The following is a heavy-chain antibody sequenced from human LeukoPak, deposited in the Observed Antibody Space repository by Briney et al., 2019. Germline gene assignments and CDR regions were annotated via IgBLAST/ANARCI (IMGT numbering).Heavy chain of an antibody. Sequence: GGSLRLSCAASGFTFSSYAMHWVRQAPGKGLGYVSAISSNGGSTYYANSVKGRFTISRDNSKNTLYLQMGSLRAEDMAVYYCASGQMWAAFDIWGQGTMVTVSS. D-gene: IGHD1-26*01. CDR3: ASGQMWAAFDI. J-gene: IGHJ3*02. V-gene: IGHV3-64*01. CDR2: ISSNGGST. CDR1: GFTFSSYA.